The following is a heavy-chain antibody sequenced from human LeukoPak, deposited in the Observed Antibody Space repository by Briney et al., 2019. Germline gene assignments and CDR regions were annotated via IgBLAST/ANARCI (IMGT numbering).Heavy chain of an antibody. D-gene: IGHD7-27*01. Sequence: PGGSLRLSCAASGFTFSGSAMHLVRQASGKGLEWVGRIRSKANSYATAYAASVKGRFTISRDDSKNTAYLQMNSLKTEDTAVYYCTRLREGPGDWGQGTLVTVSS. CDR2: IRSKANSYAT. CDR3: TRLREGPGD. J-gene: IGHJ4*02. CDR1: GFTFSGSA. V-gene: IGHV3-73*01.